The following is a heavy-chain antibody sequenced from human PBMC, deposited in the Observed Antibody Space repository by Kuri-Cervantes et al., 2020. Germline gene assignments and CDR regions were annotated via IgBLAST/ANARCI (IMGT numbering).Heavy chain of an antibody. CDR3: AADQVVAGTWIDY. CDR1: GYTFTGYY. V-gene: IGHV1-2*04. Sequence: ASVKVSCKASGYTFTGYYMHWVRQAPGQGLEWMGWINPNSGGTNYAQKFQGWVTITRYMSTSTAYMELSSLRSEDTAVYYCAADQVVAGTWIDYWGQGTLVTVSS. D-gene: IGHD6-19*01. CDR2: INPNSGGT. J-gene: IGHJ4*02.